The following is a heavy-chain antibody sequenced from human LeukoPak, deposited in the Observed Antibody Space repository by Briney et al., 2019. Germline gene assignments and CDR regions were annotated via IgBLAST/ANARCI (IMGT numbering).Heavy chain of an antibody. CDR3: ASRGTV. D-gene: IGHD3-16*01. CDR1: GFTFSSYA. V-gene: IGHV3-30-3*01. J-gene: IGHJ4*02. Sequence: GGSLRLSCAASGFTFSSYAMHWVRQAPGKGLEWVAVISYDGSNKYYADSVKGRFTISRDNSKNTLYLQMNSLRIDDTAVYFCASRGTVWGQGTLVTVSS. CDR2: ISYDGSNK.